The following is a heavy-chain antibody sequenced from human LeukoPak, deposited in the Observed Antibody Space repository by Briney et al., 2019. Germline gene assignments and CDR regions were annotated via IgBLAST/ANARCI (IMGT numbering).Heavy chain of an antibody. CDR1: GGSISSYY. J-gene: IGHJ4*02. D-gene: IGHD5-12*01. CDR2: IYYSGST. Sequence: SETLSLTCTVSGGSISSYYWSWIRQPPGKGLEWIGYIYYSGSTNYNPSLKSRVTISVDTSKNQFSLKLSSVTAEDTAVYYCARDPASGYDYSFDYWGQGTLVTVSS. V-gene: IGHV4-59*12. CDR3: ARDPASGYDYSFDY.